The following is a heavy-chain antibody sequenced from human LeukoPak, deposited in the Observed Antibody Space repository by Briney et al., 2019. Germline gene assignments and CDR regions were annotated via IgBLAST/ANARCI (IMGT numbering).Heavy chain of an antibody. CDR3: ARAPPGGGGDY. Sequence: SETLSLTCAVYGGSFSGYYWSWIRQPPGKGLEWIGEINHSGSTNYNPSLKSRVTISVDTSKNQFSLKLSSVTAADTAVYYCARAPPGGGGDYGAQEPRAPVSS. J-gene: IGHJ4*02. CDR2: INHSGST. V-gene: IGHV4-34*01. CDR1: GGSFSGYY. D-gene: IGHD3-10*01.